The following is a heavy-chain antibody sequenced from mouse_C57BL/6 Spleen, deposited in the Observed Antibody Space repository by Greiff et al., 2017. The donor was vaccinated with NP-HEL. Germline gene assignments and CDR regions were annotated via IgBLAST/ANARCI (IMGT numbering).Heavy chain of an antibody. CDR1: GFTFSDYY. J-gene: IGHJ4*01. D-gene: IGHD1-1*01. Sequence: EVKLVESGGGLVQPGGSLKLSCAASGFTFSDYYMYWVRQTPEKRLEWVAYISNGGGSTYYPDTVKGRFTISRDNAKNTLYLQMSRLKSEDTAMYYCARPQLLRTGAMDYWGQGTSVTVSS. CDR3: ARPQLLRTGAMDY. V-gene: IGHV5-12*01. CDR2: ISNGGGST.